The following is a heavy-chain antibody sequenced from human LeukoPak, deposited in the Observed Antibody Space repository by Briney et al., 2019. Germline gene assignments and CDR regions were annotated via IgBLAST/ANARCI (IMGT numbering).Heavy chain of an antibody. CDR3: ASHRHNGGHHF. Sequence: SETLSLTCTVSGGSISSSSSYWGWVRQPPGKGLEWIGSIYYSGSTYYNSALNSRLTISVDTSKNQFSLSLASVTAADTAVYYSASHRHNGGHHFWGQGTLVTVSS. CDR1: GGSISSSSSY. D-gene: IGHD3-16*01. J-gene: IGHJ4*02. CDR2: IYYSGST. V-gene: IGHV4-39*01.